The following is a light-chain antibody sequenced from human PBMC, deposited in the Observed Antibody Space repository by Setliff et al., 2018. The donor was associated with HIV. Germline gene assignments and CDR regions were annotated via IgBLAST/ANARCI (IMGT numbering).Light chain of an antibody. CDR2: EAT. V-gene: IGLV2-23*01. Sequence: QSALTQPAYVSGSPGQSIAISCTATRSDVGTYNLVSWYQQHPGKAPQLVIYEATKRPSGVSSRFSGSKSGNTASLTISGLQAEDEADYYCCSSAGSSWMFGRGTKVTVL. CDR1: RSDVGTYNL. J-gene: IGLJ3*02. CDR3: CSSAGSSWM.